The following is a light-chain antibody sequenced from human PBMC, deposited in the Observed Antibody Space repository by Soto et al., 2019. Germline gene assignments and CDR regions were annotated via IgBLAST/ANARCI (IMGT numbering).Light chain of an antibody. Sequence: QSVLTQPASVSGSPGQSITISCTGTSSDVGGYNSVSWYRQDPGKAPKLMIYDVTNRPSGVSNRFSGSKSGNTASLTISGLQAEDEADYYCSSSTSSITYVFGNGTKVNVL. CDR3: SSSTSSITYV. J-gene: IGLJ1*01. CDR1: SSDVGGYNS. V-gene: IGLV2-14*01. CDR2: DVT.